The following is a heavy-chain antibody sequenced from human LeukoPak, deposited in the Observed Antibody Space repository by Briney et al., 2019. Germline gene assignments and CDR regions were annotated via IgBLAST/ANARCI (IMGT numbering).Heavy chain of an antibody. J-gene: IGHJ4*02. D-gene: IGHD2-15*01. Sequence: ASVKVSCKASGYTFTGYYMHWVRQAPGQGLEWMGWINPNSGGTNYAQKFQGRVTMTRDTSISTAYMELRSLRSDDTAVYYCARVDIVVVVAGSYFDYWGQGTLVTVSS. CDR1: GYTFTGYY. CDR3: ARVDIVVVVAGSYFDY. V-gene: IGHV1-2*02. CDR2: INPNSGGT.